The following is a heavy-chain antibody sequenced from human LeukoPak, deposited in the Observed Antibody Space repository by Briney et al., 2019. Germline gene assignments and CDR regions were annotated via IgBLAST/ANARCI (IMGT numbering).Heavy chain of an antibody. CDR3: ASISGSYSVGYFDY. CDR2: IIPILGIA. D-gene: IGHD1-26*01. CDR1: GGTFSSYT. Sequence: SVKVSCKASGGTFSSYTISWVRQAPGQGLEWMGRIIPILGIANYAQKIQGRVTITADKSTSTAYMELSSLRSEDTAVYYCASISGSYSVGYFDYWGQGTLVTVSS. J-gene: IGHJ4*02. V-gene: IGHV1-69*02.